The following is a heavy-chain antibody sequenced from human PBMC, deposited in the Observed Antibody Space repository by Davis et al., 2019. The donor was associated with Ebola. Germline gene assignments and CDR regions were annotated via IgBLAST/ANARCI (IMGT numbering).Heavy chain of an antibody. CDR3: ATDEGGSRY. V-gene: IGHV3-15*07. CDR2: IKTKTDEGIL. J-gene: IGHJ4*02. D-gene: IGHD1-26*01. CDR1: GFSFSNAW. Sequence: PGESLKISCGASGFSFSNAWMNWVRLVPGKGLEWVGRIKTKTDEGILDYAEPVKGRFIMSRDDARNTMSLHMSSLKTEDTGVYYCATDEGGSRYWGQGSRVIVSS.